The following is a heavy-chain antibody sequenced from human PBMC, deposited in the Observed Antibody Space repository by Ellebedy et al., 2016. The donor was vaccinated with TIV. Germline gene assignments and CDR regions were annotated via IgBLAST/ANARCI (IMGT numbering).Heavy chain of an antibody. CDR3: SRRGRYVDYGYQIKCWFDP. D-gene: IGHD4-17*01. V-gene: IGHV3-7*01. CDR2: IYHDSSAE. J-gene: IGHJ5*02. Sequence: PGGSLRLSCAASGFSFRSYWMSWVRQAPGKGLEWVANIYHDSSAEYYGDSVKGLFTISRDNDNKTLFLQMNSLRVEYTALYYCSRRGRYVDYGYQIKCWFDPWGRGTLVTVSS. CDR1: GFSFRSYW.